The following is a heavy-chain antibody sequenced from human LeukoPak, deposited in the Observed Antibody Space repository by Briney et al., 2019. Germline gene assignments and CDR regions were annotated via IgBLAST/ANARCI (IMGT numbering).Heavy chain of an antibody. CDR2: IVLGSGIT. Sequence: SVKVSCKASGITSSTSSVQWLRQARGQGLVWIGWIVLGSGITNYAQKFQERVTITRDMSTTTAYMHLSSLRSEDTAVYYCAAAQLAYYYDYSMEDWGQGTTVTVSS. CDR3: AAAQLAYYYDYSMED. CDR1: GITSSTSS. V-gene: IGHV1-58*01. D-gene: IGHD1-1*01. J-gene: IGHJ6*02.